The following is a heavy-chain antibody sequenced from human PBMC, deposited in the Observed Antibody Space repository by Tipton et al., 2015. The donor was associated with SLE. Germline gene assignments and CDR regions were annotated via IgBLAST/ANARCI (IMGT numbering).Heavy chain of an antibody. V-gene: IGHV1-2*06. D-gene: IGHD1-1*01. CDR2: NNPNSGGT. Sequence: QSGPEVKKPGASVKVSCKASGYTFNHYYIYWVRQAPGQGLEWMGRNNPNSGGTFYEQKFQDRVTMTRDTSIKAAYMEVSSLTSDDTAVYFWVTGWNHACDYDLWGRGTLVIVSS. CDR1: GYTFNHYY. J-gene: IGHJ2*01. CDR3: VTGWNHACDYDL.